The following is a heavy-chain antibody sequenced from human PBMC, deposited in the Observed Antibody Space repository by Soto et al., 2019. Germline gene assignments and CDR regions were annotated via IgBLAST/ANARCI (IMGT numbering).Heavy chain of an antibody. CDR1: SGTFSSYA. CDR2: IIPIFGTA. J-gene: IGHJ5*02. V-gene: IGHV1-69*12. Sequence: QVQLVQSGAEVKKPGSSVKVSCKASSGTFSSYAISWVRQAPGQGLEWMGGIIPIFGTANYAQKFQGRVTITADESTSTGYMELSSLRSEDTAVYYCARDGTGYSSGWVWFDPWGQGSLVTVSS. CDR3: ARDGTGYSSGWVWFDP. D-gene: IGHD6-19*01.